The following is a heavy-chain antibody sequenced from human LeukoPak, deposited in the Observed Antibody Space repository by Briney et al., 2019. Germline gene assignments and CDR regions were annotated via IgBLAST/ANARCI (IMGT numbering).Heavy chain of an antibody. J-gene: IGHJ6*03. CDR2: MNPNSGNT. CDR1: GGTFSSYD. D-gene: IGHD3-3*01. V-gene: IGHV1-8*03. Sequence: ASVKVSCKASGGTFSSYDINWVRQATGQGLEWMGWMNPNSGNTGYAQKFQGRVTITRNTSISTAYMELSSLRSEDTAVYYCARGRVRTYYDFWSGYPPTAYYYMDVWGKGTTVTVSS. CDR3: ARGRVRTYYDFWSGYPPTAYYYMDV.